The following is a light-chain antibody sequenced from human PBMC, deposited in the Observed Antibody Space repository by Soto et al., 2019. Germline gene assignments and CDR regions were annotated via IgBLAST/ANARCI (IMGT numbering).Light chain of an antibody. V-gene: IGLV1-40*01. J-gene: IGLJ1*01. Sequence: QSVLTQPPSVSGAPGQRVTISCTGSSSNIGTNYDVHWYQQLLGRAPKLLIYGNSNRPSGVPDRFSGSKSGTSASLAITGLQAEDGADYYCQSYDSSLSGYVFGTGTKLTVL. CDR1: SSNIGTNYD. CDR3: QSYDSSLSGYV. CDR2: GNS.